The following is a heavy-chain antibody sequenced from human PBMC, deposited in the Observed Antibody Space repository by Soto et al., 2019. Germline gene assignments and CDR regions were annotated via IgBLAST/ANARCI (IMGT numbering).Heavy chain of an antibody. CDR3: ARAWVPAAMGLYYYGMDV. J-gene: IGHJ6*02. V-gene: IGHV1-69*13. CDR2: IIPIFGTA. D-gene: IGHD2-2*01. Sequence: SVKVSCKASGGTFSSYAISWVRQAPGQGLEWMGGIIPIFGTANYAQKFQGRVTITADESTSTAYMELSSLRSEDTAVYYCARAWVPAAMGLYYYGMDVWGQGTTVTVSS. CDR1: GGTFSSYA.